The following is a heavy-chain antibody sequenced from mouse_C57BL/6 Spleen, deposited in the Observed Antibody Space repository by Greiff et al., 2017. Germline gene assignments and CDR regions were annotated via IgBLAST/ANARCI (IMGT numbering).Heavy chain of an antibody. CDR1: GFTFSDYY. CDR3: ARERAYYGNLWYFDV. D-gene: IGHD2-10*01. V-gene: IGHV5-16*01. J-gene: IGHJ1*03. Sequence: EVKLVESEGGLVQPGSSMKLSCTASGFTFSDYYMAWVRQVPEKGLEWVANINYDGSSPYYLDSLKSRFIISRDNAKNILYLQMSSLKSEDTATYYCARERAYYGNLWYFDVWGTGTTVTVSS. CDR2: INYDGSSP.